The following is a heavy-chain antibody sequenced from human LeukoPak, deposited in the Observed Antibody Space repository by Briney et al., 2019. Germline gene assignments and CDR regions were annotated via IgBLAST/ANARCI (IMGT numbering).Heavy chain of an antibody. CDR3: AGLIRPGWFDP. Sequence: SETLSLTCTVSGGSISSYYWSWIRQPAGKGLEWIGRIYTSGSTNYNPSLKSRVTMSEDTSKNQFSLKLSSVTAADTAVYYCAGLIRPGWFDPWGQGTLVTVSS. J-gene: IGHJ5*02. CDR2: IYTSGST. V-gene: IGHV4-4*07. CDR1: GGSISSYY. D-gene: IGHD1-14*01.